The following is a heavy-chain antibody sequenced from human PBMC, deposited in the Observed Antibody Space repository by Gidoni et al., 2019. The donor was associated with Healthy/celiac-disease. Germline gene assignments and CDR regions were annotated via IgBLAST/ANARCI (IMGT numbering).Heavy chain of an antibody. Sequence: QVQLVQSGDEVKKPGSSVKVSCKASGGTFSSYAISWVRQAPGQGLEWMGGIIPIFGTANYAQKFQGRVTITADKSTSTAYMELSSLRSEDTAVYYCARDRNYGSGNYYFDYWGQGTLVTVSS. D-gene: IGHD3-10*01. CDR3: ARDRNYGSGNYYFDY. J-gene: IGHJ4*02. CDR1: GGTFSSYA. CDR2: IIPIFGTA. V-gene: IGHV1-69*06.